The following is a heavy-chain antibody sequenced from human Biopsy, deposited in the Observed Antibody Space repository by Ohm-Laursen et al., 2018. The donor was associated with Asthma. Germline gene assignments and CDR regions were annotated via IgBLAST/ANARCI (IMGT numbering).Heavy chain of an antibody. CDR3: AKDVFPGWELRRGPDY. CDR1: GFTFSNYG. CDR2: ISFYGSNK. J-gene: IGHJ4*02. D-gene: IGHD1-26*01. Sequence: RSLRLSCAASGFTFSNYGMHWVRQAQGKGLDWVAVISFYGSNKNYTDSVKGRFTISRDNSRNTLHLQMNSLRAEDTAVYYCAKDVFPGWELRRGPDYWGQGTLVTVSS. V-gene: IGHV3-30*18.